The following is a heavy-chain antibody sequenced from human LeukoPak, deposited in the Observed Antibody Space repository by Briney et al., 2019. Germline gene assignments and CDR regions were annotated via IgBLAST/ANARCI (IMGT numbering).Heavy chain of an antibody. CDR3: ARVSSYGLDY. J-gene: IGHJ4*02. CDR1: GGSISSGGYY. D-gene: IGHD5-18*01. CDR2: IYYSGST. Sequence: PSETLSLTCTVSGGSISSGGYYWSWIRQHPGKGLEWIGYIYYSGSTNYNPSLKSRVTISVDTSKNQFSLKLSSVTAADTAVYYCARVSSYGLDYWGRGTLVTVSS. V-gene: IGHV4-61*08.